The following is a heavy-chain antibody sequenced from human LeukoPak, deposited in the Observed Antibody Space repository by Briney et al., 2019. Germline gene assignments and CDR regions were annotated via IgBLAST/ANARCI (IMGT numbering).Heavy chain of an antibody. CDR1: GGTFSSYA. CDR2: IIPILGIA. J-gene: IGHJ4*02. D-gene: IGHD6-13*01. V-gene: IGHV1-69*04. CDR3: ARSSAAGLSSDY. Sequence: WASVKVSCKASGGTFSSYAISWVRQAPGQGLEWMGRIIPILGIANYAQKFQGRVTITADKSTSTAYMELSSLRSEDTAVYYCARSSAAGLSSDYWGQGTLVTVSS.